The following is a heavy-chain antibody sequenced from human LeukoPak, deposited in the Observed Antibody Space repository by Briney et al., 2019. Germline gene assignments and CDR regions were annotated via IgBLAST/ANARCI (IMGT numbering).Heavy chain of an antibody. CDR2: VSGRDTST. CDR1: GFTFSNCA. D-gene: IGHD3-9*01. V-gene: IGHV3-23*01. J-gene: IGHJ4*02. CDR3: AKWGDYDVLTGYYDSDY. Sequence: PGASLRLSCAASGFTFSNCAMSWVRQAPGKGLEWVSAVSGRDTSTYYTDSVKGRFTISRDNSKNTLYLQMNSLSAEDTAIYYCAKWGDYDVLTGYYDSDYWGQGTLVTVSS.